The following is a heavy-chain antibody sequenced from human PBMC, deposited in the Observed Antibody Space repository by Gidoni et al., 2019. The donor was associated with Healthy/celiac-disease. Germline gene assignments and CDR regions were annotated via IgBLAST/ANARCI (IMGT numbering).Heavy chain of an antibody. D-gene: IGHD3-22*01. Sequence: EVQLLESGGGLVQPGGSLRLSCAASGFPFSNYAMIWVRQAPGKGLEWVSAISGSGGSTYYADSVKGRFTISRDNSKNTLYLQMNSLRAEDTAVYYCAKDPLDNYYDSSGYYYDSLSFDYWGQGTLVTVSS. CDR2: ISGSGGST. V-gene: IGHV3-23*01. J-gene: IGHJ4*02. CDR3: AKDPLDNYYDSSGYYYDSLSFDY. CDR1: GFPFSNYA.